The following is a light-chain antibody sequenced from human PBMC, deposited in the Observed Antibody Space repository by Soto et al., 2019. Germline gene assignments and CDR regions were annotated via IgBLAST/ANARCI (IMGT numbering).Light chain of an antibody. CDR1: HDINTY. J-gene: IGKJ5*01. CDR3: QQRKSYPIT. Sequence: DIQLTQSPSFLSASVGDRVTITCRASHDINTYLAWYQQNPGKANKLLIFAASTLQNGVPSRFSGSGSGTEFTVTITSLQPEDFATYYCQQRKSYPITFGQGTRLEIK. V-gene: IGKV1-9*01. CDR2: AAS.